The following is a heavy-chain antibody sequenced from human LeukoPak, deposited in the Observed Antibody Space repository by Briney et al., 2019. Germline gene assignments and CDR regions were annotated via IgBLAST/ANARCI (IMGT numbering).Heavy chain of an antibody. V-gene: IGHV3-30*04. CDR2: ISYDGSNK. CDR1: GFTFSSYA. J-gene: IGHJ5*02. CDR3: AKDGLIAAAGNNWFDP. Sequence: GRSLRLSCAASGFTFSSYAMHWVRQAPGKGLEWVAVISYDGSNKYYADSVKGRFTISRDNSKNTLYLQMNSLRAEDTAVYYCAKDGLIAAAGNNWFDPWGQGTLVTVSS. D-gene: IGHD6-13*01.